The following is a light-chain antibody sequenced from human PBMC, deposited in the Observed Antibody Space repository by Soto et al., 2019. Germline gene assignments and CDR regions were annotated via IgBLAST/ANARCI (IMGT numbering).Light chain of an antibody. J-gene: IGKJ5*01. CDR2: DAS. CDR3: QQYDNFPPT. V-gene: IGKV1-33*01. CDR1: QDINKN. Sequence: DIQMTQAPSSLSASVGDRVTITCQASQDINKNLIWYQQKPGKAPKFLIYDASNLETGVPSRFNGSGSGTDFTFTISSLQPEDIATYYCQQYDNFPPTFGQGTRLEIK.